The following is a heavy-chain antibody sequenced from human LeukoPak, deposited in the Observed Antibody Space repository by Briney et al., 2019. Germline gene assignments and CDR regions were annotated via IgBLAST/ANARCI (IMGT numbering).Heavy chain of an antibody. V-gene: IGHV3-48*03. CDR2: ISTWGGTI. J-gene: IGHJ5*02. Sequence: GGSLRLPCVASGFTFSSFEVHWVRQAPGKGLEVVSYISTWGGTIYFADSVKGRFTITSDNAKNTLYLQMNSLRAEDTAVYYCARDFGDSCGYDLFDPWGQGTLVTVSS. CDR1: GFTFSSFE. D-gene: IGHD5-18*01. CDR3: ARDFGDSCGYDLFDP.